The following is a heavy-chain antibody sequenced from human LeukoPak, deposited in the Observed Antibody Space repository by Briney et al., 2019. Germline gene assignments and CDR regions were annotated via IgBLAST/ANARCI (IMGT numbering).Heavy chain of an antibody. V-gene: IGHV3-48*01. CDR1: GFTFSSYS. Sequence: GSLRLSCAASGFTFSSYSMNWVRQAPGKGLEWVSYISSSTTIYYADSVKGRFTISRDNAKNSLYLQMNSLRAEDTAVYYCARAYEDYYGSGAIDYWGQGTLVTVSS. D-gene: IGHD3-10*01. CDR3: ARAYEDYYGSGAIDY. CDR2: ISSSTTI. J-gene: IGHJ4*02.